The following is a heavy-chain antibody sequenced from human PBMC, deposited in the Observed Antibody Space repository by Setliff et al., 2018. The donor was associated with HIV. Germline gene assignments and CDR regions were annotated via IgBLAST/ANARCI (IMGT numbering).Heavy chain of an antibody. J-gene: IGHJ4*02. CDR2: IYHSGST. CDR3: ARHDNFDSGGYYSLYYFDY. Sequence: PSETPSLTCTVSGDSIDTSYYYWGWIRQPPGKGLEWIGTIYHSGSTYYNPSLQSRVTISIDASKDQFSLKLTSVTAADTAMYFCARHDNFDSGGYYSLYYFDYWGQGTLVTVSS. CDR1: GDSIDTSYYY. V-gene: IGHV4-39*01. D-gene: IGHD3-22*01.